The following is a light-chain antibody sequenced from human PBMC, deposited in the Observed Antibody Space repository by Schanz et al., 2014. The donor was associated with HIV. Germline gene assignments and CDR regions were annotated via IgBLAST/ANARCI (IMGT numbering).Light chain of an antibody. CDR1: QRLSSSY. Sequence: EIVLTQSPGSLSLSPGGRATLSCGASQRLSSSYLAWYQQKRDQPPSLVIYATSTRAAGIPDRSSGTRSGTDFTLTISRLEPEDVAVYYCQYFDNSGGTFGAGTKVDIK. J-gene: IGKJ4*01. V-gene: IGKV3-20*01. CDR2: ATS. CDR3: QYFDNSGGT.